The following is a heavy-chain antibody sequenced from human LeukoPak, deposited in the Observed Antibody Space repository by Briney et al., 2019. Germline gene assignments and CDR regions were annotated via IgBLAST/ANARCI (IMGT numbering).Heavy chain of an antibody. D-gene: IGHD1-14*01. CDR3: ARGPPDYYFDY. Sequence: ASVKVSCKASGGTFSSYAISWVRQAPGQGLEWMGWINPNSGGTNYAQKFQGRVTMTRDTSISTAYMELSRLRSDDTAVYYCARGPPDYYFDYWGQGTLVTVSS. CDR2: INPNSGGT. J-gene: IGHJ4*02. V-gene: IGHV1-2*02. CDR1: GGTFSSYA.